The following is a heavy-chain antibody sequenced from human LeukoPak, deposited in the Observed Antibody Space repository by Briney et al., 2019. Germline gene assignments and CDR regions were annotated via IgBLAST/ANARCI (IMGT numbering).Heavy chain of an antibody. CDR2: IYYSGST. V-gene: IGHV4-39*02. D-gene: IGHD5-24*01. J-gene: IGHJ4*02. CDR1: GGSISSNNHY. CDR3: AREKDGYNTGDFDY. Sequence: PGGSLRLSCTVSGGSISSNNHYGGWIRQPPGKGLEWIGSIYYSGSTYYNPSLKSRVTISVDTSKNQFSLKLSSVTAADTAVYYCAREKDGYNTGDFDYWGRGTLVTVSS.